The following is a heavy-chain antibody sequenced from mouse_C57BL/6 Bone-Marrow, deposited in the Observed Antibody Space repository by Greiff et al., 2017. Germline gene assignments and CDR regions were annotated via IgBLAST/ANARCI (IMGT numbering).Heavy chain of an antibody. CDR2: IDPEPGDT. V-gene: IGHV14-4*01. CDR1: GFNINAAY. J-gene: IGHJ3*02. CDR3: TTPYYGSSYDAE. Sequence: EVQLQQSGAELVRPGASVKLSFTASGFNINAAYLHWVTQRPEQGLAWIGWIDPEPGDTEYASKFQGKATITADTSSNTAYLQLSSLTSEDTAVYYCTTPYYGSSYDAEWGKGTLVTVAA. D-gene: IGHD1-1*01.